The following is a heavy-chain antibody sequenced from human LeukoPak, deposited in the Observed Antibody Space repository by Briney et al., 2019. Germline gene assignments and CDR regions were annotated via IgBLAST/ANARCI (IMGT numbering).Heavy chain of an antibody. Sequence: GGSLRLSCAASGFTFSDYGMTWVRQAPGKGLEWVSYISSGGGTIYYADSVKGRFTISRDNAKNSLYLQMNSLRAEDTAVYYCARLRVAYYFDYWGQGTLVTVSS. CDR3: ARLRVAYYFDY. CDR1: GFTFSDYG. CDR2: ISSGGGTI. D-gene: IGHD2-15*01. V-gene: IGHV3-48*01. J-gene: IGHJ4*02.